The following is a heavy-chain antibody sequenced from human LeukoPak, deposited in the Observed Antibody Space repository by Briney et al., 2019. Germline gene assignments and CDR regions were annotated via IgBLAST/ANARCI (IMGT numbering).Heavy chain of an antibody. CDR3: ATSGRPHPSAVAGTQAFDI. V-gene: IGHV4-30-2*01. Sequence: SETLSLTCTVSGGSISSGDYYWSWIRQPPGKGLEWIGYIYHSGSTYYNPSLKSRVTISVDRSKNQFSLKLSSVTAADTAVYYCATSGRPHPSAVAGTQAFDIWGQGTMVTVSS. CDR1: GGSISSGDYY. CDR2: IYHSGST. J-gene: IGHJ3*02. D-gene: IGHD6-19*01.